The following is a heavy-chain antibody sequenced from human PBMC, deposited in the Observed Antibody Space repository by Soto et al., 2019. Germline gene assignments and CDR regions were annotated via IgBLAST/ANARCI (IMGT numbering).Heavy chain of an antibody. V-gene: IGHV3-64D*06. J-gene: IGHJ4*02. CDR2: ISSNGGST. Sequence: GGSLRLSCSASGFTFSSYAMHWVCQAPGKGLEYVSAISSNGGSTYYADSVKGRFTTSRDNSKNTLYLQMSSLRAEDTAVYYCVKDSGYYDILTGYYPTYYFDYWGQGTLVTVSS. CDR1: GFTFSSYA. CDR3: VKDSGYYDILTGYYPTYYFDY. D-gene: IGHD3-9*01.